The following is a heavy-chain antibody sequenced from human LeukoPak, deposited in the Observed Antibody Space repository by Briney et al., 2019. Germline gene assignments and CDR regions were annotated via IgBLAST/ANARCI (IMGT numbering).Heavy chain of an antibody. CDR3: ATVGGWGATQNLLRFPDYYGMDV. D-gene: IGHD1-26*01. Sequence: ASVKVSCKVSGYTLTELSMHWVRQAPGKGLEWMGGFDPEDGETIYAQKFQGRVTMTEDTSTDTAHMELSSLRSEDTAVYYCATVGGWGATQNLLRFPDYYGMDVWGQGTAVTVSS. J-gene: IGHJ6*02. CDR1: GYTLTELS. CDR2: FDPEDGET. V-gene: IGHV1-24*01.